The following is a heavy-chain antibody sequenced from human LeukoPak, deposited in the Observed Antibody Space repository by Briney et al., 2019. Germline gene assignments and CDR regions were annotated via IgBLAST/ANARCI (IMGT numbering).Heavy chain of an antibody. CDR1: GGSISSGGYS. CDR3: ARASHYGGNFDY. CDR2: IYYSGST. D-gene: IGHD4-23*01. J-gene: IGHJ4*02. V-gene: IGHV4-30-4*08. Sequence: SETLSLTCAVSGGSISSGGYSWSWIRQPPGKGLEWIGYIYYSGSTYYNPSLKSRVTISIDTSKNQFSLKLSSVTAADTAVYYCARASHYGGNFDYWGQGTLVTVSS.